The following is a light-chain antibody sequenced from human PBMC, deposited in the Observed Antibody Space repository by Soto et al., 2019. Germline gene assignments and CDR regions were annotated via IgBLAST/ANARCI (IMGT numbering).Light chain of an antibody. CDR2: STT. Sequence: TVVTQEPSLTVFPGGTVTLTCASSTGAVTSGYYPNWFQQKPGQPPRALIYSTTYKHSWTPARFSGSLLGGKAALTLSGVQPEDEADYYCLLFYGDGVVFGGGTKVTVL. V-gene: IGLV7-43*01. J-gene: IGLJ2*01. CDR3: LLFYGDGVV. CDR1: TGAVTSGYY.